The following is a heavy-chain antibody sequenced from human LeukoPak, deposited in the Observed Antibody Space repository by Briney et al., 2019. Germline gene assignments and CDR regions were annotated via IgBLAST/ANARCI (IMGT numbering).Heavy chain of an antibody. V-gene: IGHV1-46*01. J-gene: IGHJ5*02. CDR3: ARGVAEGPYNWFDP. Sequence: GASVKVSCKASGYTFTNYYMHWVRQAPGQGLEWMGIINPSDGSTSYAQKFQGRVTVTRDTSTRTVYMELSSLTSEDTAVYYCARGVAEGPYNWFDPWGQGTLVTVSS. D-gene: IGHD2-15*01. CDR1: GYTFTNYY. CDR2: INPSDGST.